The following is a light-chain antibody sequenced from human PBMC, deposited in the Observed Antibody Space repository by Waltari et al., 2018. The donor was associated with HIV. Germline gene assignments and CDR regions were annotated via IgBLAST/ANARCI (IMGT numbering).Light chain of an antibody. V-gene: IGLV2-23*02. Sequence: QSALTQPASVSGSPGQSITISCTGSDVGNYNLVSWYQQDPGKAPRLMIFEVTKRPLGVSDRFSGSKSGNTASLTISGLQAEDEADYYCASYGGTSNFVFGGGTRVTVL. J-gene: IGLJ2*01. CDR1: DVGNYNL. CDR2: EVT. CDR3: ASYGGTSNFV.